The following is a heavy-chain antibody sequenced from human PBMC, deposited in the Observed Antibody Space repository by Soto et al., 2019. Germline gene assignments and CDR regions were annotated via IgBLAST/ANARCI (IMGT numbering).Heavy chain of an antibody. CDR2: ISSSSSYI. V-gene: IGHV3-21*01. Sequence: GGSLRLSCAASGFTFSSYSMNWVRQAPGKGLEWVSSISSSSSYIYYADSVKGRFTISRDNAKNSLYLQMNSLRAEDTAVYYCARAGSSGWYARNWFDPWGQGTLVTVSS. CDR1: GFTFSSYS. J-gene: IGHJ5*02. CDR3: ARAGSSGWYARNWFDP. D-gene: IGHD6-19*01.